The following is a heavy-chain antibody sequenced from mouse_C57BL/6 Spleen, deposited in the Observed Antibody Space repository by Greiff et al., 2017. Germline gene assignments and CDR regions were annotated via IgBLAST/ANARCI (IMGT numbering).Heavy chain of an antibody. CDR2: IDPSDSET. J-gene: IGHJ3*01. V-gene: IGHV1-52*01. CDR1: GYTFTSYW. Sequence: VQLQQPGAALVRPGSSVKLSCKASGYTFTSYWMHWVQQRPIQGLAWIGNIDPSDSETPYNQKFKDKATLTVDKSSSTAYMQLSSLTAEDSAVYYCARDYDYEGFAYWGQGTLVTVAA. CDR3: ARDYDYEGFAY. D-gene: IGHD2-4*01.